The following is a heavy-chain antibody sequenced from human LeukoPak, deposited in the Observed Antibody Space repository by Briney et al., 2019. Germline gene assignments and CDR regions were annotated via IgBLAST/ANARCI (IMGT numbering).Heavy chain of an antibody. CDR1: GFTFSDYY. CDR2: ISSSGSTI. Sequence: GGSLRLSCAASGFTFSDYYMNWIRQAPGKGLEWVSYISSSGSTIYYADSVKGRFTISRDNAKNSLYLQMNSLRAEDTAVYYCARDSEHDYGDYGVNYWGQGTLVTVSS. D-gene: IGHD4-17*01. V-gene: IGHV3-11*04. J-gene: IGHJ4*02. CDR3: ARDSEHDYGDYGVNY.